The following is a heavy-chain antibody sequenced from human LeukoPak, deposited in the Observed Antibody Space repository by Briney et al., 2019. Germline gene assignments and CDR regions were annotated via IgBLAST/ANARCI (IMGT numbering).Heavy chain of an antibody. J-gene: IGHJ4*02. Sequence: PSETLSLTCTVSGGSISSYYWSWIRQPPGKGLEWIGYIYYSGGTNYNPSLKSRVTISVDTSKNQFSLKLSSVTAADTAVYYCASSSAAEIYYFDYWGQGTLVTVSS. CDR2: IYYSGGT. CDR1: GGSISSYY. CDR3: ASSSAAEIYYFDY. D-gene: IGHD6-13*01. V-gene: IGHV4-59*08.